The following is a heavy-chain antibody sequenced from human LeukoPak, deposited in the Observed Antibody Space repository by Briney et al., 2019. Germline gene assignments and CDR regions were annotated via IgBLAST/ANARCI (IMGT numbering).Heavy chain of an antibody. V-gene: IGHV3-13*04. D-gene: IGHD4-17*01. CDR1: GFTFSRYD. CDR3: ARDGYGDYGFDY. CDR2: IGTAGDT. Sequence: GGSLRLSCAASGFTFSRYDMHWVRQATGKGLEWVSAIGTAGDTYYPGSVKGRFTISRENAKNSLYLQMNSLRAGDTAVYYCARDGYGDYGFDYWGQGTLVTVSS. J-gene: IGHJ4*02.